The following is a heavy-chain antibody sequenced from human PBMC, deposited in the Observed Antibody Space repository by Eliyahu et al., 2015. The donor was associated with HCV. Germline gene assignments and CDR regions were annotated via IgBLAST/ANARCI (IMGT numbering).Heavy chain of an antibody. CDR3: TRDLDYDNSGYFGRYDY. D-gene: IGHD3-22*01. J-gene: IGHJ4*02. CDR1: GFNFGDYA. CDR2: IRSKAYGGTT. Sequence: EVQLVESGGGLAQPGRSLRLSCTASGFNFGDYAMSWFRQAPGTGLEWVGFIRSKAYGGTTEYAASVKGRFTISRDDSKSIAYLQMNSLKTEDTAVYYCTRDLDYDNSGYFGRYDYWGQGTLVTVSS. V-gene: IGHV3-49*03.